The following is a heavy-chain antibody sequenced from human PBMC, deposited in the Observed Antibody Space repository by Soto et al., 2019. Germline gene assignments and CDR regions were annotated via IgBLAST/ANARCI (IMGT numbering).Heavy chain of an antibody. J-gene: IGHJ3*02. CDR3: AKDHTVVIRDAFDI. V-gene: IGHV3-23*01. D-gene: IGHD3-22*01. Sequence: EVQILESGGGLVQPGGSLRLSCAASGFTFSSYAMYWVRQAPGKGLAWVSGISDSGTGTYYTDSVKGRFTISRDNSKNTVYLQMKSLRAEDTAVYYCAKDHTVVIRDAFDIWGQGTMVNVSS. CDR2: ISDSGTGT. CDR1: GFTFSSYA.